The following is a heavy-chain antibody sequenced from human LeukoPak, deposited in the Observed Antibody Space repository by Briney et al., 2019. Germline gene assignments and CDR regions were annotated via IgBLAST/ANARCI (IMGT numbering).Heavy chain of an antibody. J-gene: IGHJ6*02. CDR2: IYYSGST. CDR3: ARRGGGSYPFKNYYGMDV. D-gene: IGHD1-26*01. Sequence: SETLSLTCTVSGGSISSSSYYWGWIRQPPGKGLEWIGSIYYSGSTYYNPSLKSRVTISVDTSKNQFSLKLSSVTAADTAVYYCARRGGGSYPFKNYYGMDVWGQGTTVTVSS. V-gene: IGHV4-39*01. CDR1: GGSISSSSYY.